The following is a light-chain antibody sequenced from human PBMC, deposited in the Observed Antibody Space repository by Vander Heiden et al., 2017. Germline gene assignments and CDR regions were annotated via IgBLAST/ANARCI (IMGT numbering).Light chain of an antibody. V-gene: IGLV1-40*01. CDR2: GNS. CDR3: QSYDSSLSGSKV. Sequence: QSVLTQPPSVSGAPGPTGTITCTGSISNIGAGYDVHWYQQLPGTAPKLLIYGNSNRPSGVPDRFSGSKSGTSASLAITGLQAEDEADYYCQSYDSSLSGSKVFGGGTKLTVL. CDR1: ISNIGAGYD. J-gene: IGLJ2*01.